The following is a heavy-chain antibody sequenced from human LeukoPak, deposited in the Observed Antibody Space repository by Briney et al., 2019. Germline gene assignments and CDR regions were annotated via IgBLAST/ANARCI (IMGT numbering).Heavy chain of an antibody. Sequence: QPGGSLRLSCAASGFTFSSYLMSWVRQAPGKGLGWVANIKQDESEKYYVDSVKGRFTISRDNAKNSLYLQMNSLRAEDTAVYYCARDKIEGPTKLAYWGQGILVTVSS. CDR2: IKQDESEK. V-gene: IGHV3-7*03. CDR3: ARDKIEGPTKLAY. CDR1: GFTFSSYL. J-gene: IGHJ4*02. D-gene: IGHD1-1*01.